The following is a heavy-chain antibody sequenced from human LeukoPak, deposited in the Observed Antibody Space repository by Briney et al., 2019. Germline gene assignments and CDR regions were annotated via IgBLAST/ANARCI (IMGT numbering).Heavy chain of an antibody. CDR1: GCTFSYYW. J-gene: IGHJ4*02. D-gene: IGHD5-12*01. V-gene: IGHV3-74*01. Sequence: GGSLRLSRAASGCTFSYYWMNWVRQPPGKGLEWVSRINSDGSSASYADSVKGRFTISRDNAKNTPYLQMNSLRAEDTAVYYCAREGGYDPFEYRGQGTLVTVS. CDR2: INSDGSSA. CDR3: AREGGYDPFEY.